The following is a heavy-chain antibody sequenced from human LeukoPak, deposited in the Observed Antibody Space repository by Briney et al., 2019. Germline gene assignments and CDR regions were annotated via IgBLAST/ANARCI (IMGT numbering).Heavy chain of an antibody. D-gene: IGHD5-12*01. CDR3: AKDSEATTAQFDY. CDR1: GFTFSSYG. V-gene: IGHV3-30*18. Sequence: PGGSLRLSCAASGFTFSSYGMPWVRQAPGKGLEWVAVISYDGSNKYYADSVKGRFTISRDNSKNTLYLQMNSLRAEDTAVYYCAKDSEATTAQFDYWGQGTLVTVSS. J-gene: IGHJ4*02. CDR2: ISYDGSNK.